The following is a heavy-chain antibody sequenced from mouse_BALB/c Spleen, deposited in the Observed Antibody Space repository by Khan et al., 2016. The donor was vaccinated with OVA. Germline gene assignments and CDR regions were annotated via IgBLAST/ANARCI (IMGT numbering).Heavy chain of an antibody. CDR3: TRSYDSYYFDY. J-gene: IGHJ2*01. D-gene: IGHD2-4*01. CDR1: GYSFTSYW. CDR2: IYPGNSDT. Sequence: VQLKESGTVLARPGASVKMSCKASGYSFTSYWMHWVKQRPGQGLEWIGAIYPGNSDTRYNQKFKSKAKLTAVTSASTAYMELSSLTNEDSAVYYCTRSYDSYYFDYWGQGTTLTVSS. V-gene: IGHV1-5*01.